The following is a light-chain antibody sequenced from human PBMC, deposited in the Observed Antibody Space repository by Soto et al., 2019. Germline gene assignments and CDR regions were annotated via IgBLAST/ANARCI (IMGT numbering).Light chain of an antibody. CDR3: QQGHNWPLT. J-gene: IGKJ2*01. Sequence: EIVMTQSPATLSVSPGERATLSCRASQSISTELAWYQQKPGQPPRLLIYSASTRATGVPARFTGSGSGSELTLTIIRLQSEDFAVYYCQQGHNWPLTFGQGTRLEI. CDR2: SAS. CDR1: QSISTE. V-gene: IGKV3-15*01.